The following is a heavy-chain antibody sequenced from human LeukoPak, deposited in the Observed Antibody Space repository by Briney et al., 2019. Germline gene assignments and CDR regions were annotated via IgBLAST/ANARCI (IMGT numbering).Heavy chain of an antibody. CDR2: ISAYNGNT. D-gene: IGHD6-13*01. V-gene: IGHV1-18*04. CDR3: ARDREGSSWYGGTNWFDP. J-gene: IGHJ5*02. Sequence: APVKVSCRASGYTFTSYGISWVRQAPGQGLEWMGWISAYNGNTNYAQKLQGRVTMTTDTSTSTAYMELRSLRSDDTAVYYCARDREGSSWYGGTNWFDPWGQGTLVTVSS. CDR1: GYTFTSYG.